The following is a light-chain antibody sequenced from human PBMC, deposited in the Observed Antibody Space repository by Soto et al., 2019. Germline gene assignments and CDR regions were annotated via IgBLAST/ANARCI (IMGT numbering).Light chain of an antibody. V-gene: IGKV3-15*01. CDR1: QSVSSN. Sequence: EIVLTQSPATLSLSPGERATLSCRASQSVSSNYLAWYQQKPGQAPSLLIYGAFTRATGIPARFSGTGSGTEFTLTISSLQSEDIALYYCQQYNDWPLTFGQGTKVDIK. J-gene: IGKJ1*01. CDR3: QQYNDWPLT. CDR2: GAF.